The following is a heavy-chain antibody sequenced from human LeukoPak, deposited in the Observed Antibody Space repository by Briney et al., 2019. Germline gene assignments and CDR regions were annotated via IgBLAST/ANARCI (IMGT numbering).Heavy chain of an antibody. D-gene: IGHD5-18*01. CDR2: IIPIFGTA. Sequence: SVKVSCKASGGTFSSYAISWVRQAPGQGLEWMGGIIPIFGTANYAQKFQGRVTITADKSTSTAYMELSSLRSGDTAVYYCARARDTAMVDYWGQGTLSPSPQ. V-gene: IGHV1-69*06. CDR3: ARARDTAMVDY. CDR1: GGTFSSYA. J-gene: IGHJ4*02.